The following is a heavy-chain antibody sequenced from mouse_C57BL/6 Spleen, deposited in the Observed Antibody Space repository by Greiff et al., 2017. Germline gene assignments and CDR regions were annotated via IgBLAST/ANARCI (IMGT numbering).Heavy chain of an antibody. D-gene: IGHD1-1*01. J-gene: IGHJ2*01. Sequence: EVKVEESGGGLVQPGGSMKLSCAASGFTFSDAWMDWVRQSPEKGLEWVAEIRNKANNHATYYAESVKGRFTISRDDSKSSVYLQMNSLRAEDTGIYYCTSPYYYGSSEEYFDYWGQGTTLTVSS. CDR1: GFTFSDAW. V-gene: IGHV6-6*01. CDR3: TSPYYYGSSEEYFDY. CDR2: IRNKANNHAT.